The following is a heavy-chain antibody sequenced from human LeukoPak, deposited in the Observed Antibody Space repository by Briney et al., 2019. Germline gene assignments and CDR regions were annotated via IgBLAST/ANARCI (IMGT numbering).Heavy chain of an antibody. CDR1: GFTFSRYW. J-gene: IGHJ4*02. D-gene: IGHD6-19*01. Sequence: PGGSLRLSCAASGFTFSRYWMSWVRQAPGKGLEWVANIKQDGSEKYYVDSVKGRFTISRDNAKNSLYLQMNSLRAEDTAVYYCARHYIYSSGWYFPIFDYWGQGTLVTVSS. CDR3: ARHYIYSSGWYFPIFDY. V-gene: IGHV3-7*01. CDR2: IKQDGSEK.